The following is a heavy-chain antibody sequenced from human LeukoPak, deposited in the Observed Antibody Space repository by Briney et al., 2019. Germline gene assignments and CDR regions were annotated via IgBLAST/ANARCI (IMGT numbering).Heavy chain of an antibody. CDR3: ARDGYAPNYYYMYV. CDR2: IIPIFGTA. D-gene: IGHD2-2*01. Sequence: ASVKVSCKASGGTFSSYAISWVRQAPGQGLEWMGGIIPIFGTANYAQKFQGRVTITADESTSTAYMELSSLRSEDTAVYYCARDGYAPNYYYMYVWGKGTTVTVSS. CDR1: GGTFSSYA. V-gene: IGHV1-69*13. J-gene: IGHJ6*03.